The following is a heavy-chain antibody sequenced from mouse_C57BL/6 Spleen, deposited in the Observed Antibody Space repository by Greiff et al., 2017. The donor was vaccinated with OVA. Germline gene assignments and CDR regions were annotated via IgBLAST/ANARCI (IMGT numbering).Heavy chain of an antibody. CDR3: ARSALYAMDY. J-gene: IGHJ4*01. Sequence: QVQLKQSGAELVMPGASVKLSCKASGYTFTSYWMHWVKQRPGQGLEWIGEIDPSDSYTNYNQKFKGKSTLTVDKSSSTAYMQLSSLTSEDSAVYYCARSALYAMDYWGQGTSVTVSS. CDR1: GYTFTSYW. CDR2: IDPSDSYT. V-gene: IGHV1-69*01.